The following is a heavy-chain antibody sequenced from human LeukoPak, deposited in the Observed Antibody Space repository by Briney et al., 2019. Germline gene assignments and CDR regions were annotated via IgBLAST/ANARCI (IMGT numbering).Heavy chain of an antibody. V-gene: IGHV1-8*03. CDR1: GYTFTSYD. CDR3: ASQGYCSSTSCYISQYYYYMDV. CDR2: MNPNSGNT. J-gene: IGHJ6*03. Sequence: ASVKVSCKASGYTFTSYDINWVRQATGQGLEWMGWMNPNSGNTGYAQKFQGRVTITADESTSTAYMELSSLGSEDTAVYYCASQGYCSSTSCYISQYYYYMDVWGKGTTVTISS. D-gene: IGHD2-2*02.